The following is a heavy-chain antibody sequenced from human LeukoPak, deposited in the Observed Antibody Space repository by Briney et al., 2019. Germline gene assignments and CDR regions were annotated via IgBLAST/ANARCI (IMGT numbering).Heavy chain of an antibody. CDR1: GGSISSYY. CDR2: IYYSGST. V-gene: IGHV4-59*01. J-gene: IGHJ6*03. Sequence: SETLSLTCTVSGGSISSYYWSWIRQPPRKGLEWIGYIYYSGSTNYNPSLKSRVTISVDTSKSQFSLKLSSVTAADTAVYYCARVVPAAILYYYYMDVWGKGTTVTVSS. D-gene: IGHD2-2*01. CDR3: ARVVPAAILYYYYMDV.